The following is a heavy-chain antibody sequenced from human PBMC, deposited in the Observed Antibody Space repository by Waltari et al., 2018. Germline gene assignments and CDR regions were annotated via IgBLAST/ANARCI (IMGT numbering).Heavy chain of an antibody. Sequence: QVQLQESGPGLVKSSETLSLTCTVSGYSISNGFYWGWIRQPPGKGLEWLGSIYHSGNTHYNPSLRGRITMSIDTSMNQFSLKLTSVTAADTAVYYCAPYSNAEGDWEGGGRGTLVTVS. V-gene: IGHV4-38-2*02. CDR3: APYSNAEGDWEG. J-gene: IGHJ3*01. D-gene: IGHD6-13*01. CDR1: GYSISNGFY. CDR2: IYHSGNT.